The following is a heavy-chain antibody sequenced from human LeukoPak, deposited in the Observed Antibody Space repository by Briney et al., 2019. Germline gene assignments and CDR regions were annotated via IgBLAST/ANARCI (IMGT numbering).Heavy chain of an antibody. CDR3: ARDLGRIGVTGTRGFDS. Sequence: ASVKVSCKASGYTFTAYYMHWVRQAPGRGLEWMGWINPNSGGTNYAQKFQGRVTMTRDTSISTAYMDLGRLTSDDTAVYYCARDLGRIGVTGTRGFDSWGQGTLVTVSS. V-gene: IGHV1-2*02. J-gene: IGHJ4*02. D-gene: IGHD6-19*01. CDR2: INPNSGGT. CDR1: GYTFTAYY.